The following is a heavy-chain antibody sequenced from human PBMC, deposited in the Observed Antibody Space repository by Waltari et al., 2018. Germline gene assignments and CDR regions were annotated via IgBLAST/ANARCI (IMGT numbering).Heavy chain of an antibody. V-gene: IGHV4-59*01. D-gene: IGHD1-26*01. Sequence: QVPLQESGPRLVKPSETLSLTCTVPGGSIARDYWTWVRQTPGKGLEWVGYIFNGGVTNYDPALMSRVSISLDVANRQFSLNLMSVTAADTAVYFCTRSTSSGEQIHFDYWGRGILVTVSS. CDR1: GGSIARDY. CDR3: TRSTSSGEQIHFDY. J-gene: IGHJ4*02. CDR2: IFNGGVT.